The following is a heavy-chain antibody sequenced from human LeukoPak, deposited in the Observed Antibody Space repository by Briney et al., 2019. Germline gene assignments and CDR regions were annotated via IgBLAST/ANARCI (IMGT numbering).Heavy chain of an antibody. V-gene: IGHV3-23*01. Sequence: SGGSLRLSCAASGFTFSSYAMSWVRQAPGKGLEWVSAISGSGGSTYYADSVKGRFTISRDNSKNTLYLQMNSLRAEDTAVYYCARGISAAGRYWFDPWGQGTLVTVSS. D-gene: IGHD6-13*01. J-gene: IGHJ5*02. CDR3: ARGISAAGRYWFDP. CDR2: ISGSGGST. CDR1: GFTFSSYA.